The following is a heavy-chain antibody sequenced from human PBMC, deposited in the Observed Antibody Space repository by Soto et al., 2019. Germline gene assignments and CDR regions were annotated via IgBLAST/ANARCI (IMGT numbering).Heavy chain of an antibody. CDR3: SSSFLYRYPAPNIVATITTYYYYCYMDG. V-gene: IGHV3-53*04. J-gene: IGHJ6*03. Sequence: EVQLVESGGGLVQPGGSLRLSCAASGFTVSSNYMSWVRQAPGKGLEWVSVIYSGGSTYYADSVKGRITISRHNSNNMLNIQMNSLRAEDTAVYYCSSSFLYRYPAPNIVATITTYYYYCYMDGWGKGTTVTVSS. CDR2: IYSGGST. D-gene: IGHD5-12*01. CDR1: GFTVSSNY.